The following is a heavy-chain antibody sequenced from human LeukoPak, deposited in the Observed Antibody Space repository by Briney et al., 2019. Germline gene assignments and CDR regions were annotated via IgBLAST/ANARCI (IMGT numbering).Heavy chain of an antibody. CDR3: ARSLPYGTTWYGRSDF. J-gene: IGHJ4*02. Sequence: GGSLRLSCAASGFPFNAYWMTWVRQAPGKGLEWVADIRQDGDTKYYVDSVKGRFTISRDNAMNSLYLQMNSLRAEDTAIYYCARSLPYGTTWYGRSDFWGQGTLVTVSS. D-gene: IGHD6-13*01. V-gene: IGHV3-7*03. CDR2: IRQDGDTK. CDR1: GFPFNAYW.